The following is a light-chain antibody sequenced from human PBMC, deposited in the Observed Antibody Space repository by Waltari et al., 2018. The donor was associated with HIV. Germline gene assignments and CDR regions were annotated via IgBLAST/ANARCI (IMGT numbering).Light chain of an antibody. CDR2: GNS. CDR1: SSNIGAGYD. CDR3: QSYDSRGTVV. J-gene: IGLJ2*01. Sequence: QSVLTQPPSVSGAPGQRVTISCTGSSSNIGAGYDVHWYQQLPGTAPKLLIYGNSNRPSGVPDRFSGSKSGTSASLAITGLQAEDGADYYCQSYDSRGTVVFGGGTKLTVL. V-gene: IGLV1-40*01.